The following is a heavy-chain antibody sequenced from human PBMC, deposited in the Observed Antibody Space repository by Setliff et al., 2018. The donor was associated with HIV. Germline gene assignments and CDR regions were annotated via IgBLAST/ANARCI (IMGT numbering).Heavy chain of an antibody. CDR1: GGSISSYC. V-gene: IGHV4-4*09. CDR3: ARRIDNSGSLPAKNWFDT. CDR2: IFASGSS. Sequence: SETLSLTCTVSGGSISSYCWNWIRQPPGRGLEWIGYIFASGSSLYNPSLQSRVSISIDTSKNQFSLKLSSVTAADTAVYYCARRIDNSGSLPAKNWFDTWGQGRLVTVSS. J-gene: IGHJ5*02. D-gene: IGHD3-10*01.